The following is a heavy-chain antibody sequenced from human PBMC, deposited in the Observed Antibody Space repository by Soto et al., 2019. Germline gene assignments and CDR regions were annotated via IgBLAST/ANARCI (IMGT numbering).Heavy chain of an antibody. V-gene: IGHV3-23*01. D-gene: IGHD2-2*01. Sequence: EVQVLASGGGSVQPGGSLSLSCAASGFTFSNFAMSWVRHAPGTGLEWVSEISGRTGTTYYADSVKGRFIISRDNSKNTLHLQMNSLRAEDTAVYYCAKDTSSSPYYMDVWGKGTTVTVSS. CDR1: GFTFSNFA. CDR2: ISGRTGTT. J-gene: IGHJ6*03. CDR3: AKDTSSSPYYMDV.